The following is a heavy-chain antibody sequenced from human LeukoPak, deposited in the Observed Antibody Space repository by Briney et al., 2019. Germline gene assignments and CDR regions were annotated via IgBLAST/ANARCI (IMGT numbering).Heavy chain of an antibody. D-gene: IGHD3-10*01. J-gene: IGHJ5*02. V-gene: IGHV4-38-2*02. CDR2: IYHSGST. CDR1: GYSISSGYY. Sequence: SETLSLTCAVSGYSISSGYYWGWIRQPPGKGLEWIGSIYHSGSTYYNPSLKSRVTISVDTSKNQFSLKLSSVTAADTAVYYCARDDRFGGTYNWFDPWGQGTLVTVSS. CDR3: ARDDRFGGTYNWFDP.